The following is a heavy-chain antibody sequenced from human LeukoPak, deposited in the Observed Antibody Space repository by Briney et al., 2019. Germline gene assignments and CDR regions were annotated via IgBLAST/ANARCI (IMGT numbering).Heavy chain of an antibody. CDR3: ASVPSEGSGYLPYFDY. V-gene: IGHV4-30-2*01. J-gene: IGHJ4*02. D-gene: IGHD3-22*01. CDR1: GGSISSGGYS. Sequence: SQTLSLTCAVSGGSISSGGYSWSWIRQPPGKGLEWIGYIYHSGSTYYNPSLKSRVTISVDTSKNQFSLKLSSVTAADTAVYYCASVPSEGSGYLPYFDYWGQGTLVTVSS. CDR2: IYHSGST.